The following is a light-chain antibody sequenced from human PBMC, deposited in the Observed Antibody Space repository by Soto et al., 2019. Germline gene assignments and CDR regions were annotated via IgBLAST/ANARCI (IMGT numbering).Light chain of an antibody. V-gene: IGKV2-28*01. CDR1: QSLLHSNGYNY. Sequence: DIVMTQSPLSLPVTPGEPASISCRSSQSLLHSNGYNYLDWYLQKPGQSPQLLIYLGSTRASGVPDRFSGSGSGTDFTLKVSRVEAADFGVYYCMEALQTPLTFGGGTKVEIK. CDR3: MEALQTPLT. CDR2: LGS. J-gene: IGKJ4*01.